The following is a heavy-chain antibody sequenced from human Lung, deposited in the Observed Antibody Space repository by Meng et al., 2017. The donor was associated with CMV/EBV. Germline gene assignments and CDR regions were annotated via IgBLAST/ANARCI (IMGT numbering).Heavy chain of an antibody. CDR1: GYTFTSYG. V-gene: IGHV1-18*01. CDR2: IGTYNGNT. D-gene: IGHD3-3*01. CDR3: ARDWRLMNAQPNWFDP. J-gene: IGHJ5*02. Sequence: ASVKVSCKASGYTFTSYGINWVRQAPGQGLEWMAWIGTYNGNTYYAQKFQGRVTLTTDTSTSAAYMELRSLRSDDTAVYYCARDWRLMNAQPNWFDPWGQGTLVTVSS.